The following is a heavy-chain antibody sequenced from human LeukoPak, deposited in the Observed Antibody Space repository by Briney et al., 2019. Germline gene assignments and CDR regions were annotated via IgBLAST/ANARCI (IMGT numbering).Heavy chain of an antibody. V-gene: IGHV3-30*02. CDR3: ARWYCTSNSCYYTY. CDR1: GFTFSSYG. J-gene: IGHJ4*02. D-gene: IGHD2-2*01. CDR2: IRHDGSNK. Sequence: PGGSLRLSCAASGFTFSSYGMHWVRQAPGKGLEWVAFIRHDGSNKYYADSVKGRFTISRDNSKNTLYLQMNSLRAEDTAVYYCARWYCTSNSCYYTYWGQGTLVTVSS.